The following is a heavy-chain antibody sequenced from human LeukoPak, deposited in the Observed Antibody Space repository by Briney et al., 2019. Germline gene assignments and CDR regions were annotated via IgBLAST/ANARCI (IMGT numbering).Heavy chain of an antibody. CDR2: INPNSGGT. V-gene: IGHV1-2*06. Sequence: ASVKVSCKASGYTFTGYYMHWVRQAPGQGLEWMGRINPNSGGTNYAQKFQGRVTMTRDTSISTAYMELSSLRSDDTAVYYCARDRYYYDSSGQIDYWGQGTLVTVSS. D-gene: IGHD3-22*01. CDR3: ARDRYYYDSSGQIDY. CDR1: GYTFTGYY. J-gene: IGHJ4*02.